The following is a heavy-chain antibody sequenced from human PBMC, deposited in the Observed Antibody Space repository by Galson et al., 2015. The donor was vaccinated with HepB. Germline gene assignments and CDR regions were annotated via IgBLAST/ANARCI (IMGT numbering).Heavy chain of an antibody. CDR2: ISWDGGTT. D-gene: IGHD5-18*01. CDR1: GFTFDDYA. J-gene: IGHJ4*02. Sequence: SLRLSCAASGFTFDDYAMHWVRQAPGKGLEWVSLISWDGGTTYSADSVKGRFTISRDNNKNSLYLQMNSLRAEDTAFYYCAKGRGYGYGYLFDYWGQGTLITVSS. V-gene: IGHV3-43D*03. CDR3: AKGRGYGYGYLFDY.